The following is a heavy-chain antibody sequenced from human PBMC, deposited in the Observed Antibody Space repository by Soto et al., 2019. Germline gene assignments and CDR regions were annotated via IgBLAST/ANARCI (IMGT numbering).Heavy chain of an antibody. V-gene: IGHV1-18*01. CDR1: GYTFISYG. J-gene: IGHJ4*02. CDR3: ARDLIAVAPGGHFDY. CDR2: ISAYNGNT. D-gene: IGHD6-19*01. Sequence: QVQLVQSGAEVKKPGASVKVSCKASGYTFISYGISWVRQAPGQGLEWMGWISAYNGNTNYAQKLQDRVTMTTDTSTSTAYMELRSLRSDDTALYYCARDLIAVAPGGHFDYWGQGTLVTVSS.